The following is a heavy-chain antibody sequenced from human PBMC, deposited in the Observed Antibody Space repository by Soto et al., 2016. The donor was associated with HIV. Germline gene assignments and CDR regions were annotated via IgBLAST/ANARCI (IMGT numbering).Heavy chain of an antibody. Sequence: EVQLLESGGGLVQPGGSLRLSCAASGFTFSSYAMSWVRQAPGKGLEWVSAISGSGGSTYYADSVKGRFTISRDNSKNTLYLQMNSLRAEDTAVYYCAKDPSPIFGVVAYFDYWGQGTLVTVSS. D-gene: IGHD3-3*01. CDR1: GFTFSSYA. J-gene: IGHJ4*02. CDR2: ISGSGGST. V-gene: IGHV3-23*01. CDR3: AKDPSPIFGVVAYFDY.